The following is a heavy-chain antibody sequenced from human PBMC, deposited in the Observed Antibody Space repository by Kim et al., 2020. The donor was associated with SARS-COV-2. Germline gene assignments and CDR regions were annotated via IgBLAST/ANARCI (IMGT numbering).Heavy chain of an antibody. V-gene: IGHV4-59*08. Sequence: SETLSLTCTVSGGSISSYYWSWIRQPPGKGLEWIGYIYYSGSTNYNPSLKSRVTISVDTSKNQFSLKLSSVTAADTAVYYCASLYSSSWYEAWGQGTTVTVSS. J-gene: IGHJ6*02. D-gene: IGHD6-13*01. CDR3: ASLYSSSWYEA. CDR2: IYYSGST. CDR1: GGSISSYY.